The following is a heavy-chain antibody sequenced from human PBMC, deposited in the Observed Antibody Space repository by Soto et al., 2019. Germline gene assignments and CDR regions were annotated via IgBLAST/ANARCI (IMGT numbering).Heavy chain of an antibody. D-gene: IGHD3-22*01. CDR1: GGSIISGGYY. J-gene: IGHJ4*02. Sequence: PSETLSLTCTVSGGSIISGGYYWSWIRQHPGKGLEWIGYIYYSGSTYYNPSLKSRVTISVDTSKNQFSLKLSSVTAADTAVYYCARVWRNYYDSSDTTDYWGQGTLVTVSS. V-gene: IGHV4-31*03. CDR3: ARVWRNYYDSSDTTDY. CDR2: IYYSGST.